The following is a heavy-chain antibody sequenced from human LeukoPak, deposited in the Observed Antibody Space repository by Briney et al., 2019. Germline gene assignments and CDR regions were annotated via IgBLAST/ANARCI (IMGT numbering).Heavy chain of an antibody. CDR3: ARDDSSGYYFGPFGY. Sequence: QAGGSLRLSCAASGFTFSSYGMHWVRQAPGKGLEWVAVIWYDGSNKYYADSVKGRFTISRDNSKNTLYLQMNSLRAEDTAVYYCARDDSSGYYFGPFGYWGQGTLVTVSS. CDR1: GFTFSSYG. D-gene: IGHD3-22*01. J-gene: IGHJ4*02. V-gene: IGHV3-33*01. CDR2: IWYDGSNK.